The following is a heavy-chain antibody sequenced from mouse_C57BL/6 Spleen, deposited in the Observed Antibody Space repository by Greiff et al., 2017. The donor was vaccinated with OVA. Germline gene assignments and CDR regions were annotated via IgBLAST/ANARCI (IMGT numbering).Heavy chain of an antibody. CDR1: GYAFSSSW. CDR3: ARRNYDYDAGNAY. J-gene: IGHJ3*01. Sequence: QVQLQQSGPELVKPGASVKISCKASGYAFSSSWMNWVKQRPGKGLEWIGRIYPGDGDTNYNGKFKGKATLTADKSSSTAYMQLSSLTSEDSAVYFCARRNYDYDAGNAYWGQGTLVTVSA. V-gene: IGHV1-82*01. D-gene: IGHD2-4*01. CDR2: IYPGDGDT.